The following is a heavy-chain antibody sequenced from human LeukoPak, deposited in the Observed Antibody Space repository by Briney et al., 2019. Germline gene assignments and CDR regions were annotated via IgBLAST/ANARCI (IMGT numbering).Heavy chain of an antibody. J-gene: IGHJ3*02. CDR3: ARGRVGSSTADAFDI. D-gene: IGHD1-26*01. Sequence: ASVKVSCKASGYTFTGYYMHWVRQAPGQGLEWMGWINPNSGGTNYAQKFQGRVTMTRDTSISTAYMELSRLRSDDTAVYYCARGRVGSSTADAFDIWGQGTMVTVSS. CDR2: INPNSGGT. V-gene: IGHV1-2*02. CDR1: GYTFTGYY.